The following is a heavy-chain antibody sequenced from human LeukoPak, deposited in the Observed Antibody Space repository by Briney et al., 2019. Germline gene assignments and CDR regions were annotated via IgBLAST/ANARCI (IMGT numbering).Heavy chain of an antibody. CDR3: ARVGDRDSSGVFDY. D-gene: IGHD3-22*01. Sequence: GGSLRLSCAASGFTVSSNYMSWVRQAPGKGLEWVSVIYSGGSTYYADSVKGRFTISRDNSKNTLYLQMNSLRAEDTAVYYCARVGDRDSSGVFDYWGQGTLVTVSS. CDR1: GFTVSSNY. J-gene: IGHJ4*02. V-gene: IGHV3-53*01. CDR2: IYSGGST.